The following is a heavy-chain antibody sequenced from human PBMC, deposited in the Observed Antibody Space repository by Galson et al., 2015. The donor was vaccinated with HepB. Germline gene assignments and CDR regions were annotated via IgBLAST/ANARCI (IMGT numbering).Heavy chain of an antibody. CDR1: GGSISSYY. CDR2: IYHSGRT. V-gene: IGHV4-59*12. Sequence: ETLSLTCTVSGGSISSYYYTWIRQPPGKALVWIGFIYHSGRTYYKPSLKSRLTISGDRSKNQFSLRLGSVTAADTAVYYCARVAGYTYGYFGGGYFDYWGQGILVTVSS. J-gene: IGHJ4*02. D-gene: IGHD5-18*01. CDR3: ARVAGYTYGYFGGGYFDY.